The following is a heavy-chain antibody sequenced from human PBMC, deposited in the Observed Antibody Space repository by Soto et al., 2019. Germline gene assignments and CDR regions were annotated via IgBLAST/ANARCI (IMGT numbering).Heavy chain of an antibody. V-gene: IGHV3-23*01. D-gene: IGHD3-9*01. Sequence: GSLTLSCVASVITFGSRAMSWVPQAPGEGLEWVSTITDTGGDTKYSDSVRGRFTMSRDNAKKTLYLQMNNLRVEDSALYSCARGSIESYTGWRILDFSGRGTLVTVSS. CDR1: VITFGSRA. CDR3: ARGSIESYTGWRILDF. J-gene: IGHJ4*01. CDR2: ITDTGGDT.